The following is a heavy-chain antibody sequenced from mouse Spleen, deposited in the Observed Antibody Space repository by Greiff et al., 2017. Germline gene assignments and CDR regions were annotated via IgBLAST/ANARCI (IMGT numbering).Heavy chain of an antibody. Sequence: EVQLQQSGAELVRSGASVKLSCTASGFNIKDYYMHWVKQRPEQGLEWIGWIDPENGDTEYAPKFQGKATMTADTSSNTAYLQLSSLTSEDTAVYYCNAYYYGSSPYFDVWGAGTTVTVSS. D-gene: IGHD1-1*01. J-gene: IGHJ1*01. CDR1: GFNIKDYY. V-gene: IGHV14-4*02. CDR3: NAYYYGSSPYFDV. CDR2: IDPENGDT.